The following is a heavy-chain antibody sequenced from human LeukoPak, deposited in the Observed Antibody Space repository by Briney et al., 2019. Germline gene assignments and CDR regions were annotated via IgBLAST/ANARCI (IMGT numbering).Heavy chain of an antibody. V-gene: IGHV3-23*01. CDR2: ISGSGGST. CDR1: GFTFSSYA. CDR3: VLKVRFDY. Sequence: PGGSLRLSCAASGFTFSSYAMSWVRQAPGKGLEWVSSISGSGGSTYYADSVKGRFTISRDNSKDTLSLQMNSLGAEDTAVYYCVLKVRFDYWGQGTLVTVSS. D-gene: IGHD2-15*01. J-gene: IGHJ4*02.